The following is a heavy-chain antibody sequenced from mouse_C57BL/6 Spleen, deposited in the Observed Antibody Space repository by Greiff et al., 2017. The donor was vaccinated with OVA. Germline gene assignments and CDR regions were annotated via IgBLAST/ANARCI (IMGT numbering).Heavy chain of an antibody. Sequence: VQLQQSGPELVKPGASVKISCKASGYTFTDYYMNWVKQSHGKSLEWIGDINPNNGGTSYNQKFKGKATLTVDKSSSTAYMELCSLTSVDSAVYYCARGDDYDGGRGFAYWGQGTLVTVSA. CDR1: GYTFTDYY. J-gene: IGHJ3*01. CDR3: ARGDDYDGGRGFAY. V-gene: IGHV1-26*01. D-gene: IGHD2-4*01. CDR2: INPNNGGT.